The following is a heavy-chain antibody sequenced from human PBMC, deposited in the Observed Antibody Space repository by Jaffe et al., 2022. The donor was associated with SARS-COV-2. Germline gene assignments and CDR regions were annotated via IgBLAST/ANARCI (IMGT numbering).Heavy chain of an antibody. V-gene: IGHV3-9*01. CDR2: ISWNSGSI. Sequence: EVQLVESGGGLVQPGRSLRLSCAASGFTFDDYAMHWVRQAPGKGLEWVSGISWNSGSIGYADSVKGRFTISRDNAKNSLYLQMNSLRAEDTALYYCAKDMSPRVLWFGEFDYWGQGTLVTVSS. CDR1: GFTFDDYA. J-gene: IGHJ4*02. CDR3: AKDMSPRVLWFGEFDY. D-gene: IGHD3-10*01.